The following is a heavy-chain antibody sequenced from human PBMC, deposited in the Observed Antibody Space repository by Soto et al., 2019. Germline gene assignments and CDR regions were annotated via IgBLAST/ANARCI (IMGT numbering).Heavy chain of an antibody. Sequence: GGSLRLSCAASGFTLRTYSMNWVRQAPGKGLEWVSSISSTSSYIYYADSVKGRFTISRDNAKNSLYLQLNSLRAEDTAVYFCARGSPPDIVVVPAAIGNYYYYYYMDVWGKGTTVTVSS. CDR3: ARGSPPDIVVVPAAIGNYYYYYYMDV. CDR1: GFTLRTYS. CDR2: ISSTSSYI. J-gene: IGHJ6*03. V-gene: IGHV3-21*01. D-gene: IGHD2-2*01.